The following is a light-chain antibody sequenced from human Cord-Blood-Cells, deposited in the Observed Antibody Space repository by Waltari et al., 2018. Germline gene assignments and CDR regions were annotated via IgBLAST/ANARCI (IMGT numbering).Light chain of an antibody. V-gene: IGKV4-1*01. CDR2: WAS. Sequence: DIVMTQSPDSLAVSLGGRATINCKSSQSVLYSSNNKNYFAWYQQKPGQPPKLLIYWASTRESGVPDRFSGSGSGTDFTLTISSLQAEDVAVYYCQQYYSTPTFGQGTKVEIK. CDR3: QQYYSTPT. J-gene: IGKJ1*01. CDR1: QSVLYSSNNKNY.